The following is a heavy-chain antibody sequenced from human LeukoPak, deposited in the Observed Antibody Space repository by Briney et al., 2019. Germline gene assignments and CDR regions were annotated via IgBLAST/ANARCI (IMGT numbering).Heavy chain of an antibody. CDR2: ISSSGGST. J-gene: IGHJ4*02. Sequence: PGGSLRLSCTASGFTFSNYAMSWVRQAPGKGLEWVSTISSSGGSTFYTDSVKGRFTISRDNSKNTLYLQMNGLGAEDAATYYCAKPYYYGSGSYYSAFDFWGQGTLVTVSS. D-gene: IGHD3-10*01. V-gene: IGHV3-23*01. CDR3: AKPYYYGSGSYYSAFDF. CDR1: GFTFSNYA.